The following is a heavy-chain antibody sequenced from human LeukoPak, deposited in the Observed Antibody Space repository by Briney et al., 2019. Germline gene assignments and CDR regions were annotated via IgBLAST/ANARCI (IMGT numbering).Heavy chain of an antibody. Sequence: PGGSLRLSCAASGFSFSNHGIHWVRQATGKGLEWVAVISYDGSNKYYADSVKGRFTISRDNSKNTLYLQMNSLRAEDTAVYYCARAGGAAAMPFDYWGQGTLITVSS. D-gene: IGHD2-2*01. J-gene: IGHJ4*02. CDR2: ISYDGSNK. CDR3: ARAGGAAAMPFDY. CDR1: GFSFSNHG. V-gene: IGHV3-30*19.